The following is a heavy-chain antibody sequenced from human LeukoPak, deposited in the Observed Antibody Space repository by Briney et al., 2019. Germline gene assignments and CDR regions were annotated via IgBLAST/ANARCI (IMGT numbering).Heavy chain of an antibody. CDR1: GFTVSSNY. J-gene: IGHJ5*02. D-gene: IGHD6-19*01. CDR2: IYSGGST. CDR3: ARQIAVAGTFWFDP. V-gene: IGHV3-53*01. Sequence: GGSLRLSCAASGFTVSSNYMSWVRQAPGKGLEWVSVIYSGGSTYYADSVKGRFTISRDNSKNTLYLQMNSLRAEDTAVYYCARQIAVAGTFWFDPWGQGTLVTVSS.